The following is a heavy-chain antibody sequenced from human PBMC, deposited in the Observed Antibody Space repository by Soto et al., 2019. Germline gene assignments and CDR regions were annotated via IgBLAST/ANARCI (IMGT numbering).Heavy chain of an antibody. Sequence: QLQLQESGPGLVQPSETLSLTCTVSGGSISSSYYYWGWIRQPPGKGLEWIGSIYYSGSTYYNPSLKSRLTISIDTSKNQFSLKLSSVTAADTAVYFCARQGYNRPQSPYYFDYWGQGTLVTVSS. CDR2: IYYSGST. J-gene: IGHJ4*02. D-gene: IGHD1-20*01. V-gene: IGHV4-39*01. CDR1: GGSISSSYYY. CDR3: ARQGYNRPQSPYYFDY.